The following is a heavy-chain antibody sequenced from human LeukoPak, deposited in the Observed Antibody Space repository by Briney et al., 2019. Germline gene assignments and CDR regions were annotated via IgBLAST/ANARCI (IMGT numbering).Heavy chain of an antibody. J-gene: IGHJ4*02. D-gene: IGHD1-26*01. CDR1: GYTFTGYY. CDR2: INPNSGGT. V-gene: IGHV1-2*02. CDR3: ARDRGKYSGSYYVDY. Sequence: ASVKVSCKASGYTFTGYYMHWVRQAPGQGLEWMGWINPNSGGTNYAQKLQGRVTMTTDTSTSTAYMELRSLRSDDTAVYYCARDRGKYSGSYYVDYWGQGTLVTVSS.